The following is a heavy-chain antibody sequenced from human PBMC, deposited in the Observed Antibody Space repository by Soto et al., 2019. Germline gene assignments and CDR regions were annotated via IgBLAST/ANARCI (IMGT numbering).Heavy chain of an antibody. V-gene: IGHV3-74*01. Sequence: GGSLRLFCSASGFTFNNYGMRWVRRAPGEGLVWVSRIKTDGSVTTYADSDQGRFTISRDNAKKTMYLQMNSLSDEDTAVYNCARDPPLSLIVGVGVDDFWGQRTLVTVS. J-gene: IGHJ4*02. CDR2: IKTDGSVT. D-gene: IGHD3-22*01. CDR1: GFTFNNYG. CDR3: ARDPPLSLIVGVGVDDF.